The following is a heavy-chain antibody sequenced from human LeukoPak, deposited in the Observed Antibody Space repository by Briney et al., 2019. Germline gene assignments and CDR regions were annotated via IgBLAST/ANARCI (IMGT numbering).Heavy chain of an antibody. CDR1: GDSITSGSYY. J-gene: IGHJ3*02. CDR2: IYYTGGT. Sequence: SETLSLTCTVSGDSITSGSYYGAWIRQHPGKGLEWIGYIYYTGGTHYNPSLKSRLTISVDTSENHFSLKLSSVTAADTAIHFCARAPGAFDIWGQGTMVTVSS. CDR3: ARAPGAFDI. V-gene: IGHV4-31*03.